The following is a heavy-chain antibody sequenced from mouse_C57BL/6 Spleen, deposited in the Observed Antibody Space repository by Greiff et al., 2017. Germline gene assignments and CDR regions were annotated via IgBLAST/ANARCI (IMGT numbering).Heavy chain of an antibody. CDR3: TREVTGPFAY. Sequence: QVQLQQSGAELVRPGASVTLSCKASGYTFTDYEMHWVKQTPVHGLEWIGAIDPETGGTAYNQKFKGKAILTADKSSSTAYMELRSLTSEDSAVYYCTREVTGPFAYWGQGTLVTVSA. D-gene: IGHD3-3*01. CDR1: GYTFTDYE. V-gene: IGHV1-15*01. J-gene: IGHJ3*01. CDR2: IDPETGGT.